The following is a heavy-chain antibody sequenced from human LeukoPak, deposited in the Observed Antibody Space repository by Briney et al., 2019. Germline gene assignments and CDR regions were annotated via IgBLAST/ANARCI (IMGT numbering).Heavy chain of an antibody. CDR3: ARDLGVPAAISLASSGYYGY. CDR1: GLTFSRYW. CDR2: IGSDGTET. V-gene: IGHV3-7*01. J-gene: IGHJ4*02. D-gene: IGHD3-22*01. Sequence: PGGSLRLSCVASGLTFSRYWMSWVRQAPGKGLEWLANIGSDGTETNYVDSVKGRFTISRDNAKNSLYLQMNSLRGEDTAVYYCARDLGVPAAISLASSGYYGYWGQGTLVTVSS.